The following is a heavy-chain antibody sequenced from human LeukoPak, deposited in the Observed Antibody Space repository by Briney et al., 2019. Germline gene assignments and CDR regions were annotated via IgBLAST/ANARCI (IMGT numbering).Heavy chain of an antibody. V-gene: IGHV3-53*01. Sequence: PGGSLRLSCAASGLTVSSNCMSWVRQAPGKGLEGVSLIYSGGSTYYTDSVKGRFTISRDNSKNTLYLQMNSLRAEDTAVYYCARRAGDYSHPYDYWGQGILVTVSS. CDR1: GLTVSSNC. J-gene: IGHJ4*02. D-gene: IGHD3-22*01. CDR3: ARRAGDYSHPYDY. CDR2: IYSGGST.